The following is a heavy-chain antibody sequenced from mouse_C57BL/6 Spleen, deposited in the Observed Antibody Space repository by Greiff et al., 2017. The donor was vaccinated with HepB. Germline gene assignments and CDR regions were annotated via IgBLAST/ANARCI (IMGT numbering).Heavy chain of an antibody. CDR2: ISSGGDYI. J-gene: IGHJ1*03. CDR1: GFTFSSYA. D-gene: IGHD1-1*01. Sequence: EVQGVESGEGLVKPGGSLKLSCAASGFTFSSYAMSWVRQTPEKRLEWVAYISSGGDYIYYADTVKGRFTISRDNARNTLYLQMSSLKSEDTAMYYCSRPITTVVNWYFEVWGTGTTVTVSS. V-gene: IGHV5S21*01. CDR3: SRPITTVVNWYFEV.